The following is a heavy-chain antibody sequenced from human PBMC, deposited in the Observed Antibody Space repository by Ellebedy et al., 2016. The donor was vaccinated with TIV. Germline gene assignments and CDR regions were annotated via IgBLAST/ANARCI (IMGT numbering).Heavy chain of an antibody. CDR1: GGSIISYH. CDR3: TRHSLGIAVAGTQKDGWYFDL. CDR2: IYNSGIT. J-gene: IGHJ2*01. V-gene: IGHV4-59*08. D-gene: IGHD6-19*01. Sequence: MPSETLSLTCSVSGGSIISYHWSWIRQPPGKGLEWIGYIYNSGITNYNPSLKSRVTISMDMSKNQFSLKLNSVTAADSAVYFCTRHSLGIAVAGTQKDGWYFDLWGRGTLVTVSS.